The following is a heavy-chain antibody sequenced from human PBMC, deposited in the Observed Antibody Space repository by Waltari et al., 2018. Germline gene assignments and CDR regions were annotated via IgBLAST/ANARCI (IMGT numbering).Heavy chain of an antibody. V-gene: IGHV4-34*01. CDR3: ARGRGIELWFGNRYFDY. CDR1: GGSFSGYY. CDR2: INHSGST. D-gene: IGHD3-10*01. J-gene: IGHJ4*02. Sequence: QVQLQQWGAGLLKPSETLSLTCAVYGGSFSGYYWSWIRQPPGKGLEWIGEINHSGSTNDNPARKMRVTISVETSKKQFSLKVSSVTAAETAVYYCARGRGIELWFGNRYFDYWGQGTLVTVSS.